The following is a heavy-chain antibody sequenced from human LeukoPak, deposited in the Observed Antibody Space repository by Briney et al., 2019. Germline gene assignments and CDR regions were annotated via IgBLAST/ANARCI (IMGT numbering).Heavy chain of an antibody. V-gene: IGHV1-69*13. J-gene: IGHJ3*02. CDR1: GGTFSSYA. CDR3: ASPQLRYFVWPILYNAFDI. D-gene: IGHD3-9*01. CDR2: IIPIFGTA. Sequence: SVEVSCKASGGTFSSYAISWVRQAPGQGLEWMGGIIPIFGTANYAQKFQGRVTITADESTSTAYMELGSLRSEDTAVYYCASPQLRYFVWPILYNAFDIWGQGTMVTVSS.